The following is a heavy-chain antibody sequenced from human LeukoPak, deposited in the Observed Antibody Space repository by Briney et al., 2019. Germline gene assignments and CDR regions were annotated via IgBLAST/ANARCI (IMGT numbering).Heavy chain of an antibody. CDR1: GGSISGHY. D-gene: IGHD2-15*01. J-gene: IGHJ4*02. Sequence: PSETLSLTCTVSGGSISGHYWSWLRQPPGKGLEWIGYIYYSGSTSYNPSLKSRVTISVDTSKNQFSLKLTSVTASDTAVYYCARDRGYCSGGSCYRYLDYWGQGTLVTVSS. CDR2: IYYSGST. V-gene: IGHV4-59*11. CDR3: ARDRGYCSGGSCYRYLDY.